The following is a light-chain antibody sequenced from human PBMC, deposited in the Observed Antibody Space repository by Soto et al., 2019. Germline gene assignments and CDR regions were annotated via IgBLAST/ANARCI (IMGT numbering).Light chain of an antibody. CDR1: QSVNNNY. V-gene: IGKV3-20*01. CDR3: QQYGSSPGT. Sequence: EIVLTQSPGTLSLSPGERATLSCRASQSVNNNYLGWYQQKPGQAPRLLIYDASNRATGIPDRFSGSGSGTDFILTISRLEPEDFAMYYCQQYGSSPGTFGQGTKVDLK. J-gene: IGKJ1*01. CDR2: DAS.